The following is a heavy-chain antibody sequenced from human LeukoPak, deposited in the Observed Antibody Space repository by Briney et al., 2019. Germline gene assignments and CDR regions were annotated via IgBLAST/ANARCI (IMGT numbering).Heavy chain of an antibody. J-gene: IGHJ4*02. Sequence: QSGGSLRLSCAASGFNFIGHNMNWVRQAPGKGLEWVSFVSISSGTIYYADSVKGRFRISRDNAKSSLDLEMNSLRAEDTAVYYCARAMSTFGGVRNYFGSWGQGTLVTVSS. V-gene: IGHV3-48*04. CDR1: GFNFIGHN. D-gene: IGHD3-16*01. CDR3: ARAMSTFGGVRNYFGS. CDR2: VSISSGTI.